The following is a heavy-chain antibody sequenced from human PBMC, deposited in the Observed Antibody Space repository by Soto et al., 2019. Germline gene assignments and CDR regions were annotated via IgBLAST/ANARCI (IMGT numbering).Heavy chain of an antibody. Sequence: PGGSLRLSCAASGFTFSTHSMNWVRQAPGKGLEWISYISFSSSTIYYADSVKGRFTISRDNAKNSLFLQMNSLRAEDTAVYYCARDPGLYDSGGYHRICDYWGQGTLVTVSS. CDR3: ARDPGLYDSGGYHRICDY. J-gene: IGHJ4*02. D-gene: IGHD3-22*01. V-gene: IGHV3-48*01. CDR2: ISFSSSTI. CDR1: GFTFSTHS.